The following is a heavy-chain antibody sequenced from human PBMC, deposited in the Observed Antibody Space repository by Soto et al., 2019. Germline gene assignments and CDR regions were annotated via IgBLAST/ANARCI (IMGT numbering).Heavy chain of an antibody. CDR2: IYYTGSS. V-gene: IGHV4-31*03. D-gene: IGHD1-20*01. Sequence: LPLTCTVSGGSISSGGYHWRWLRQHPGKGLVWIGNIYYTGSSQYNPSLKSRLTISVDTSKDQFSLKLTSVTAAATDVYYCARSYNFYGLDDWGQGTTVTVSS. J-gene: IGHJ6*02. CDR1: GGSISSGGYH. CDR3: ARSYNFYGLDD.